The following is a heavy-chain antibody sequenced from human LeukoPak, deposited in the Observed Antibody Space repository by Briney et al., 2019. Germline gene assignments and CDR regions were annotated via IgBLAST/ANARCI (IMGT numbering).Heavy chain of an antibody. D-gene: IGHD3-3*01. CDR1: GGSFSGYY. J-gene: IGHJ6*02. Sequence: PSETLSLTCAVYGGSFSGYYWSWIRQPPGKGLEWIGEINHSGSTNYNPSLKSRVTISVDTSKNQFSLKLSSVTAADTAVYYCARALPYYDFWSGYSPDAYYGTDVWGQGTTVTVSS. V-gene: IGHV4-34*01. CDR2: INHSGST. CDR3: ARALPYYDFWSGYSPDAYYGTDV.